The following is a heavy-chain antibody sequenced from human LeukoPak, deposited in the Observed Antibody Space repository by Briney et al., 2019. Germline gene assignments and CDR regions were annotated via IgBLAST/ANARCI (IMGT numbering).Heavy chain of an antibody. CDR1: GYTFTSYD. Sequence: GASVKVSCKASGYTFTSYDINWVRQATGQGLEWMGWMNPNSGNTGYAQKFQGRVTMTRNTSISTAYMELSSLRSEDTAVYYCARVGGYCSSTSCSRWNYGMDVWGQGTTVTVSS. CDR2: MNPNSGNT. D-gene: IGHD2-2*01. J-gene: IGHJ6*02. CDR3: ARVGGYCSSTSCSRWNYGMDV. V-gene: IGHV1-8*01.